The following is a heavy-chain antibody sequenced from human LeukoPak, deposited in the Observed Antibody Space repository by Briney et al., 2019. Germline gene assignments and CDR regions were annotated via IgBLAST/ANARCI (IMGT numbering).Heavy chain of an antibody. CDR3: AKVIRGGYGMNV. D-gene: IGHD3-10*01. CDR2: ISDSSTLT. J-gene: IGHJ6*02. CDR1: GFTFSSFG. Sequence: GGSLRLSCAASGFTFSSFGMNWVRQAPGKGLEWVSYISDSSTLTDYADSVKGRFTISRGNAQNSLSLQLSSLRDEDTAVYFCAKVIRGGYGMNVWGQGTTVTVTS. V-gene: IGHV3-48*02.